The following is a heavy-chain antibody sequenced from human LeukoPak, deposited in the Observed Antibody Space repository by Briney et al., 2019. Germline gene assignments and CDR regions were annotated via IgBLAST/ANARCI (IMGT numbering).Heavy chain of an antibody. J-gene: IGHJ6*02. D-gene: IGHD3-9*01. V-gene: IGHV7-4-1*02. Sequence: ASVKVSCKASGYTFTSYAMNWVRQAPGQGLEWMGWINTNTGNPTYAQGFTGRFVFSLDTSVSTAYLQISSLKAEDTAVYYCARAMGHYDILTGYYPPDYYGMDVWGQGTTVTVSS. CDR2: INTNTGNP. CDR1: GYTFTSYA. CDR3: ARAMGHYDILTGYYPPDYYGMDV.